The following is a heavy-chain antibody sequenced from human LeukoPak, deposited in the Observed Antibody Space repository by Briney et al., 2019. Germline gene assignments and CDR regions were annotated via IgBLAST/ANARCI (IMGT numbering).Heavy chain of an antibody. V-gene: IGHV4-61*02. D-gene: IGHD1-7*01. CDR2: IYTSGST. CDR1: GCSITSGSYY. Sequence: PSETLSLTCTVSGCSITSGSYYRSWIRQPAGKGLEWIGRIYTSGSTDYNPSLKSRVTISVDTSKNQFSLKLTSVTAADTAVYYCASGYNWNYILGHWGQGTLVTVSS. CDR3: ASGYNWNYILGH. J-gene: IGHJ4*02.